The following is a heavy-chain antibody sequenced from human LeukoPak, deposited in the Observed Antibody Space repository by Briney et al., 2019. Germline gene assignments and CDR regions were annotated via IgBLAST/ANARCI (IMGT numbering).Heavy chain of an antibody. Sequence: SETLSLTCGVSGSSITSHYWSWIRQPPGKGLELIGYIQYSGSTNYNPSLRSRVTISLDMPKNQFSLKVSSVTAADTAVYYCARDGPSAGPDYWGQGTLVTVSS. J-gene: IGHJ4*02. CDR2: IQYSGST. CDR3: ARDGPSAGPDY. D-gene: IGHD6-6*01. CDR1: GSSITSHY. V-gene: IGHV4-59*11.